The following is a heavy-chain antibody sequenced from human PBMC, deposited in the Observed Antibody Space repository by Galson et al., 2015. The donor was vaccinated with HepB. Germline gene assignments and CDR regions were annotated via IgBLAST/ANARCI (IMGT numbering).Heavy chain of an antibody. CDR2: FKSKSDGGTI. Sequence: SLRLSCAASGFSFSDAWMNWVRQAPGKGLEWVGRFKSKSDGGTIDYASPVKGRFTMSRDDSRNTPYLQMDSLKTEDTAVYYCTTQMFYYNTAGYSSDAFDVWGQGTVVTVSS. J-gene: IGHJ3*01. V-gene: IGHV3-15*07. D-gene: IGHD3-22*01. CDR1: GFSFSDAW. CDR3: TTQMFYYNTAGYSSDAFDV.